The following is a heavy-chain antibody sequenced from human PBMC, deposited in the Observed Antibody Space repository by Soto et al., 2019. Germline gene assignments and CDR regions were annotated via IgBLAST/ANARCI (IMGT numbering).Heavy chain of an antibody. CDR3: AREGDQSGYDYGLDF. D-gene: IGHD5-12*01. J-gene: IGHJ4*02. Sequence: ASVKVSFKASGYPFTRFAIHLVRQAPGQSLEWMGWINAVNGNKKYSQKFQGRVTITMDTSANTVHMDVSSLTSEDTALYYCAREGDQSGYDYGLDFWGQGTMVTVSS. CDR2: INAVNGNK. CDR1: GYPFTRFA. V-gene: IGHV1-3*01.